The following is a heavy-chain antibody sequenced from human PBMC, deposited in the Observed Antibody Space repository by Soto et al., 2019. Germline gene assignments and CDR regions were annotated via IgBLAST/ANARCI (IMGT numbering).Heavy chain of an antibody. Sequence: QVQLLESGGGVVQSGRSLRLSCAASGFIFSSYGMNWVRQAPGKGLKWVAVISYDGSNTYYAESVEGRFTISRDNSKNTLDLQINSLRPADTAVYYCAKGVSGSYRHAFDIWGQGTVVTVSS. CDR2: ISYDGSNT. CDR3: AKGVSGSYRHAFDI. CDR1: GFIFSSYG. V-gene: IGHV3-30*18. D-gene: IGHD1-26*01. J-gene: IGHJ3*02.